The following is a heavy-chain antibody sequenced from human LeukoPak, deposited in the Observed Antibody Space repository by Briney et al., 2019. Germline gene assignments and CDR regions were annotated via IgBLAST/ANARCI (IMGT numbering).Heavy chain of an antibody. CDR2: ISYDGSNK. CDR3: AKDALYYDILTGYYNGGYYFDY. J-gene: IGHJ4*02. CDR1: GFTFSSYG. Sequence: GGSLRLSCAASGFTFSSYGMHWVRQAPGKGLEWVAVISYDGSNKYYADSVKGRFTISRDNSKNTLYLQMNSLRAEDTAVYYCAKDALYYDILTGYYNGGYYFDYWGQGTLVTVSS. D-gene: IGHD3-9*01. V-gene: IGHV3-30*18.